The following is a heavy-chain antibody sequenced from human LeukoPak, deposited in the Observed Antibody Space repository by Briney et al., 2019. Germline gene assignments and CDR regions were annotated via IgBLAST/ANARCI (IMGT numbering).Heavy chain of an antibody. V-gene: IGHV3-53*04. CDR1: GFTVSSNY. Sequence: GGSLRLSCAASGFTVSSNYMSWVRQAPGKGLEWVSVIYSGGSTYYADSVKGRFTISRHNSKNTLYLQMNSLRAEDTAVYYCARDYYGSGQYYYYGMDDWGQGTTVTVSS. CDR3: ARDYYGSGQYYYYGMDD. CDR2: IYSGGST. D-gene: IGHD3-10*01. J-gene: IGHJ6*02.